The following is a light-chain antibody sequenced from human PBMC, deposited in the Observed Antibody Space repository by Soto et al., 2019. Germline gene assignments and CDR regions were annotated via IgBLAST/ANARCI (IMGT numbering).Light chain of an antibody. CDR1: QDIATF. J-gene: IGKJ4*01. CDR3: QQYDDFPLT. Sequence: DIQMTQSPSSLSASAGDRITITCQASQDIATFLNWYQQKPGKAPRLLIYDASTLKPGDISRFSGSGSGTDFTFTISSLQPEDIATYYCQQYDDFPLTFGGGTKVEIK. CDR2: DAS. V-gene: IGKV1-33*01.